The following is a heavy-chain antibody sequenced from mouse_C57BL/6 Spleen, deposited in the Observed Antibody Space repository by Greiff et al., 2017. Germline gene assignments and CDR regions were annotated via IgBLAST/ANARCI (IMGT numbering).Heavy chain of an antibody. CDR1: GFTFSDYY. D-gene: IGHD4-1*02. CDR2: ISNGGGST. J-gene: IGHJ3*01. V-gene: IGHV5-12*01. CDR3: ARHQLGTGVFAY. Sequence: EVQGVESGGGLVQPGGSLKLSCAASGFTFSDYYMYWVRQTPEKRLEWVAYISNGGGSTYYPDTVKGRFTISRDNAKNTLYLQMSRLKSEDTAMYYCARHQLGTGVFAYWGQGTLVTVSA.